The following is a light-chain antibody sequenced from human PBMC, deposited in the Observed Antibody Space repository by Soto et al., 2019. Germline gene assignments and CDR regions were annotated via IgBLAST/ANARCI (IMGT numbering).Light chain of an antibody. CDR2: AAS. Sequence: DIQLTQSPSSLSASVGDRVTITCRASQSISSYLNWYQQRPGNAPNLLIYAASSLQSGVPSRFSGSGSGTDFTLSISSLQPEDFASYYCQQSYSMPWTFGQGTKVEIK. J-gene: IGKJ1*01. CDR3: QQSYSMPWT. CDR1: QSISSY. V-gene: IGKV1-39*01.